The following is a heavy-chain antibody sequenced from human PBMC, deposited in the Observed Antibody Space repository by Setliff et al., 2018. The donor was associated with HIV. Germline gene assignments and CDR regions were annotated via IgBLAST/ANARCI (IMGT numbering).Heavy chain of an antibody. CDR3: ARVATGPESFDI. J-gene: IGHJ3*02. CDR1: GDSINNYY. V-gene: IGHV4-59*01. D-gene: IGHD3-9*01. Sequence: PSETLSLTCTVSGDSINNYYWSWIRQPPGKGLEWIGYVYSTGSTNSKSSLKSRVTISVDTSKNQFSLKLSSVTAADTVVYYCARVATGPESFDIWGQGTMVTVSS. CDR2: VYSTGST.